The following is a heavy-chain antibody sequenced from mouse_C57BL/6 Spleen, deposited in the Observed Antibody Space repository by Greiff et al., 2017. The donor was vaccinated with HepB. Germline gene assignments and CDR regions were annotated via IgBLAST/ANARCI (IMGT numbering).Heavy chain of an antibody. CDR3: ASSDSTGLDY. V-gene: IGHV1-22*01. CDR1: GYTFTDYN. Sequence: EVQLQESGPELVKPGASVKMSCKASGYTFTDYNMHWVKQSHGKSLEWIGHIYPTNGGTSYNQKFKGKATLTVNKSSSTAYMELRSLTSEDSAVYYCASSDSTGLDYWGQGTTLTVSS. D-gene: IGHD3-2*01. CDR2: IYPTNGGT. J-gene: IGHJ2*01.